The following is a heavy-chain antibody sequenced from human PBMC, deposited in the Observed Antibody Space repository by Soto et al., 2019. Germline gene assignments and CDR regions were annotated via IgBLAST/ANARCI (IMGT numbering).Heavy chain of an antibody. CDR3: ARDVGEYSGSSPSFDI. CDR2: ISAYNGNT. J-gene: IGHJ3*02. D-gene: IGHD6-6*01. Sequence: AAVQVSCKASGYTFTSYGISWVRQAPGQGLEGMGWISAYNGNTNYAQKLQGRVTMTTDTSTSTAYMELRSLRSDDTAVYYCARDVGEYSGSSPSFDIWGQGTMVTVSS. CDR1: GYTFTSYG. V-gene: IGHV1-18*01.